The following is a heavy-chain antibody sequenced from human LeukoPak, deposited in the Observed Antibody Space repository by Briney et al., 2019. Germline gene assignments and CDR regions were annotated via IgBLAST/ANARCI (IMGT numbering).Heavy chain of an antibody. D-gene: IGHD6-19*01. J-gene: IGHJ4*02. Sequence: GGSLRLSCAASGFSFGNYAMSWVRQAPGKGLQWVSSIGGNGGSTYLADSVQGRFTISRDNSKNTLFLQMNTLRAEDTAVYYCAKEAVAGSIDYWGQGTLVTVSS. CDR2: IGGNGGST. CDR3: AKEAVAGSIDY. V-gene: IGHV3-23*01. CDR1: GFSFGNYA.